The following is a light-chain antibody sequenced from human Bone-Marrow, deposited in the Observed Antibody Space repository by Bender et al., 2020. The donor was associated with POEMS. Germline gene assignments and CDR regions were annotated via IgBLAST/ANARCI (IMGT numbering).Light chain of an antibody. CDR2: NNS. J-gene: IGLJ3*02. Sequence: QSVLTQPPSASGTPGQRVTISCPGSSSNFGSYPVNGYQHRPGAAPKLVIFNNSQRPSGVPDRFSGSNSGTSASLAISGLLSDDEADFYCATWDDSLNGWVFGGGTKLTVL. V-gene: IGLV1-44*01. CDR1: SSNFGSYP. CDR3: ATWDDSLNGWV.